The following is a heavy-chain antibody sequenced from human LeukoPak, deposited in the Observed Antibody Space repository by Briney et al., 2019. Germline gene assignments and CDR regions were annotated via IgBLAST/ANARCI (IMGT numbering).Heavy chain of an antibody. CDR1: GGSISSYY. D-gene: IGHD3-9*01. CDR2: IYYSGST. J-gene: IGHJ4*02. Sequence: KPSETLSLACTVSGGSISSYYWSWIRQPPGKGLEWIGYIYYSGSTNYNPSLKSRVTISVDTSKNQFSLKLSSVTAADTAVYYCARHPYYDILTGFDYWGQGTLVSVSS. V-gene: IGHV4-59*08. CDR3: ARHPYYDILTGFDY.